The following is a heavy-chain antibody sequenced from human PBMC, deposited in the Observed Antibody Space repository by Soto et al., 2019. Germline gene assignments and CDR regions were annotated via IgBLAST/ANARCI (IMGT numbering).Heavy chain of an antibody. CDR3: AKAQWLAYYYYGMDV. D-gene: IGHD6-19*01. J-gene: IGHJ6*02. V-gene: IGHV3-23*01. CDR1: GFTFSSYA. CDR2: ISGSGGST. Sequence: GGSLRLSCAASGFTFSSYAMSWVRQAPGKGLEWVSAISGSGGSTYYADSVKGRFTISRDNSKNTLYLQMNSLRAEDTAVYYCAKAQWLAYYYYGMDVWGQGTTVTVSS.